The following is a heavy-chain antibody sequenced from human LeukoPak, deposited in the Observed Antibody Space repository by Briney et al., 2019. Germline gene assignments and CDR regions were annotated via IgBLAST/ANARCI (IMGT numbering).Heavy chain of an antibody. CDR1: GGSFSGYY. Sequence: SETLSLTCAVYGGSFSGYYWSWIRQPPGKGLEWIGEINNSGSTNYNPSLKSRVTISVDTSKNQFSLKLSSVTAADTAVYYCARGRVQGKAFDYWGQGTLVTVSS. CDR3: ARGRVQGKAFDY. V-gene: IGHV4-34*01. CDR2: INNSGST. D-gene: IGHD3-10*01. J-gene: IGHJ4*02.